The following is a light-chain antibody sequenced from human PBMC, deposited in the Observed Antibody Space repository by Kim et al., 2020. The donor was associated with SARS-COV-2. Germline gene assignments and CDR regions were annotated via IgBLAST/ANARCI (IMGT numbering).Light chain of an antibody. Sequence: GTSTPLSGSRTSSDVGGYNYFSWYQQHPGKAPKLMIDDVSNRPAGVSRRFSGSKSGNTASLTISGLQAEDEADYYCSSYTSSSTLVFGTGTKVTVL. V-gene: IGLV2-14*03. J-gene: IGLJ1*01. CDR1: SSDVGGYNY. CDR2: DVS. CDR3: SSYTSSSTLV.